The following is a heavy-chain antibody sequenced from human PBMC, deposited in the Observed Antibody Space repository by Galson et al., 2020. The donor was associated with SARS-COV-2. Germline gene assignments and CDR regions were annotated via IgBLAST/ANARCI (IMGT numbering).Heavy chain of an antibody. Sequence: GGSLRLSCAASGFTFSSYWMSWVRQAPGKGLEWVANIKQDGSEKYVDSVKGRFTISRDNAKNSLYLQMNSLRAEDTAVYYCARNSSSTVTTNLYYYYGMDVWGQGTTVTVSS. CDR2: IKQDGSEK. V-gene: IGHV3-7*01. D-gene: IGHD4-17*01. CDR3: ARNSSSTVTTNLYYYYGMDV. CDR1: GFTFSSYW. J-gene: IGHJ6*02.